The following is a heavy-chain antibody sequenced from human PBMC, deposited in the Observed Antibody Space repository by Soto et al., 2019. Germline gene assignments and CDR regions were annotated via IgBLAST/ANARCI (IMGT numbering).Heavy chain of an antibody. V-gene: IGHV1-3*01. CDR2: INAGNGNT. J-gene: IGHJ6*03. Sequence: GASVKVSCKASGYTFTSYAMHWVSQAPAQRLEWMGWINAGNGNTKYSQKFQGRVTITRDTSASTAYMELSSLRSEDTAVYYCAREQAYDFLIGYCTGAYCYFLDVWGKRPSVTGS. D-gene: IGHD3-3*01. CDR3: AREQAYDFLIGYCTGAYCYFLDV. CDR1: GYTFTSYA.